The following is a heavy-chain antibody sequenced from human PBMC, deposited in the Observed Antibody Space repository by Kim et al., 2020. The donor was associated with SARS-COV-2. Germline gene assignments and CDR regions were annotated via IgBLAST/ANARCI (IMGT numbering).Heavy chain of an antibody. Sequence: DYAVSVKSRITINPATSKNQFSLQLNSVTPEDTAVYYCARDRPGTTPFDYWGQGTLVTVSS. CDR3: ARDRPGTTPFDY. V-gene: IGHV6-1*01. J-gene: IGHJ4*02. D-gene: IGHD1-7*01.